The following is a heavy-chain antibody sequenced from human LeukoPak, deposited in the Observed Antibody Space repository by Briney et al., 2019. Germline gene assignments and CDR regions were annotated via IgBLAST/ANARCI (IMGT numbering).Heavy chain of an antibody. CDR3: TTTYYYGSGIYTGY. CDR2: IKSKVDGGTT. V-gene: IGHV3-15*01. CDR1: GFPFRNAW. D-gene: IGHD3-10*01. Sequence: RGSLRLSCVASGFPFRNAWVSWVRQAPGKGLEWVGRIKSKVDGGTTDYAAPVKGRFTFSRDDSKNTLYLQMNSLKSDDTAVYYCTTTYYYGSGIYTGYWGQGTLVTVSS. J-gene: IGHJ4*02.